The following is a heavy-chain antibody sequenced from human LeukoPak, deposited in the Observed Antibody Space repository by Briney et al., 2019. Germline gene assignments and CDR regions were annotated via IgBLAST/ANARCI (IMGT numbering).Heavy chain of an antibody. CDR1: DCSISSYY. J-gene: IGHJ4*02. V-gene: IGHV4-59*01. CDR2: IYDSGNT. D-gene: IGHD2-21*01. CDR3: AKGEGDY. Sequence: SETLSLTCTVSDCSISSYYWSWIRQPPGKGLEWIGYIYDSGNTNYNPSLKSRVTISVDTSKNQFSLKVRSVTAADTAVYYCAKGEGDYWGQGTLVTVSS.